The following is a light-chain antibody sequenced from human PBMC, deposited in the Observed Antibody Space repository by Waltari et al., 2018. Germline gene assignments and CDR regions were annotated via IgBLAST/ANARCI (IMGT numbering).Light chain of an antibody. CDR1: STDAGAYNF. J-gene: IGLJ1*01. CDR2: DVG. CDR3: SSYTTSTTLL. V-gene: IGLV2-14*01. Sequence: QSALTQPAPVSGSPGQSLTLSCTGSSTDAGAYNFLSCYQQHPGKVPKLILYDVGNRPSGISHRFSASKSGNTASLTISGLQEEDEGEYYCSSYTTSTTLLFGTGTRLTVL.